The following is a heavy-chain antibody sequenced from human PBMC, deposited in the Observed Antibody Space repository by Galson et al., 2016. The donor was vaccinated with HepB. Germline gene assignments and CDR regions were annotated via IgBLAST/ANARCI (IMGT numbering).Heavy chain of an antibody. CDR2: IYWDDDK. D-gene: IGHD2-8*01. Sequence: PALVKPTQTLTLTCTLSGLSLNTRGAAVGWIRQPPGKSLEWLALIYWDDDKRYTPSLESRLTIIKDISKNQVVLTLTDMDPVDTATYYCGHQEGVRDFDYWDQGTLVTVSS. CDR3: GHQEGVRDFDY. J-gene: IGHJ4*02. CDR1: GLSLNTRGAA. V-gene: IGHV2-5*02.